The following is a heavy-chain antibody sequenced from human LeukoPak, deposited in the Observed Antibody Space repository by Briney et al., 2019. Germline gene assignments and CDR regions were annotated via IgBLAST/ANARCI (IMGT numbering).Heavy chain of an antibody. CDR2: IYRGGST. V-gene: IGHV3-66*01. CDR1: GFTVSNYY. J-gene: IGHJ4*02. CDR3: AGSYVSHSVDY. D-gene: IGHD3-16*01. Sequence: GGSLTLSCTVSGFTVSNYYRSWIRQAPGKGLDWVSIIYRGGSTYYADSVKDRFTISRDNSKNTVYLQMNSLRAEDTAVYYCAGSYVSHSVDYWGQGTLVTVSS.